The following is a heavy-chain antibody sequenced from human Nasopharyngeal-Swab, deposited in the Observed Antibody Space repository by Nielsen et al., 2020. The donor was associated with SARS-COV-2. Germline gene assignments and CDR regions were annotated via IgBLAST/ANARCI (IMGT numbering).Heavy chain of an antibody. CDR1: GFTFSNYA. CDR3: AKDRAYYFGSGRSPWYFDL. V-gene: IGHV3-23*01. CDR2: ISGSGDST. Sequence: GESLKISCAASGFTFSNYAMSWVRQAPGKGLEWVSAISGSGDSTYYTDSVKGRFTLSRDNSKNTLYLQMNSLRAEDTAIYYCAKDRAYYFGSGRSPWYFDLWGRGTLVTVSS. D-gene: IGHD3-10*01. J-gene: IGHJ2*01.